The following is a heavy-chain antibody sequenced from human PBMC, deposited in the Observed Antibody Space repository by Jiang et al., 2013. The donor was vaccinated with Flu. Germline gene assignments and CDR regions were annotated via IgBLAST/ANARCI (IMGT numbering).Heavy chain of an antibody. CDR1: SGSISSHY. J-gene: IGHJ6*02. D-gene: IGHD2-21*02. V-gene: IGHV4-4*08. CDR2: IHNSGTT. CDR3: ARDSYCGGDCYAEIYYGMDV. Sequence: GLVKPSETLSLTCTVSSGSISSHYWSWIRQPPGKGLEWIGYIHNSGTTNYNPSLKSRVTISIDTSTNQFSLKLISVTAPDTAVYYCARDSYCGGDCYAEIYYGMDVWGQGTTVTVSS.